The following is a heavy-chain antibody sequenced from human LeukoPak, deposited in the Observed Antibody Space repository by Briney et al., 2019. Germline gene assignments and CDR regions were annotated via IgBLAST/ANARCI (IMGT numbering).Heavy chain of an antibody. CDR3: AKDTGAWIQLWHLVDY. Sequence: PGGSLRLSCAASGFTFSSYGMHWVRQAPGKGLEWVAFIRYDGSNKYYADSVKGRFTISRDNSKNTLYLQMNSLRAEDTAVYYCAKDTGAWIQLWHLVDYWGQGNLVTISS. CDR1: GFTFSSYG. V-gene: IGHV3-30*02. J-gene: IGHJ4*02. D-gene: IGHD5-18*01. CDR2: IRYDGSNK.